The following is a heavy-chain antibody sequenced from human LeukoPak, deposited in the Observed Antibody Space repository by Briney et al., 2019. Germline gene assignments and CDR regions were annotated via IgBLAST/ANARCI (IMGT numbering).Heavy chain of an antibody. Sequence: SETLSLTCTVSGGSISSSSYYWGWIRQPPGKGLGWIGSIYYSGSTYYNPSLKSRVTISVDTSKNQFSLKLSSVTAADTAVYYCARDTQSFRGVYDYWGQGTLVTVSS. D-gene: IGHD3-16*01. V-gene: IGHV4-39*07. J-gene: IGHJ4*02. CDR2: IYYSGST. CDR3: ARDTQSFRGVYDY. CDR1: GGSISSSSYY.